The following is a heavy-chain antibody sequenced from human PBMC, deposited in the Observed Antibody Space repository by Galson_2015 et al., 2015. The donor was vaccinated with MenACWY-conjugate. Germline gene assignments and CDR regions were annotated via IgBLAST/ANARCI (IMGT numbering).Heavy chain of an antibody. CDR1: GAAITSSDYY. Sequence: SLTCTASGAAITSSDYYGSWIRQSPGKGLEWIGTVFYNGTTHYNPSLKSRVTMSVDTSKSQISLNLHSATAADTAVYYCAREASYCAGGTCGYFWGQGTLVTVSS. CDR2: VFYNGTT. D-gene: IGHD2-8*02. CDR3: AREASYCAGGTCGYF. V-gene: IGHV4-39*07. J-gene: IGHJ4*02.